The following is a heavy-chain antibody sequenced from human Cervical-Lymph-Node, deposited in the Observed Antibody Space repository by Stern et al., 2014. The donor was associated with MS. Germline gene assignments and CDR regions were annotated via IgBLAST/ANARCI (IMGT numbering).Heavy chain of an antibody. CDR1: GYTFIDYP. CDR2: INTGNGDT. V-gene: IGHV1-3*04. Sequence: VQLVESGAELKKPGASTRVSCKTSGYTFIDYPIHWVRQAPGKGLEWVGWINTGNGDTRYSPKLQGRITISRDTSASTAYMELRSLRSEDTATYYCSSNAFDYWGQGTRVTVAS. J-gene: IGHJ4*02. CDR3: SSNAFDY.